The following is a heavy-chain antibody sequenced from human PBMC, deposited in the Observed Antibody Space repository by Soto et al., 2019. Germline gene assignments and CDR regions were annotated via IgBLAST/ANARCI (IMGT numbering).Heavy chain of an antibody. J-gene: IGHJ5*02. Sequence: QVQLQESGPGLVKPSETLSLTCTVSGGSISSYYWSWIRQPAGKGLEWIGRIYTSGSTNYNPSLKSRLTMSVDTYKYQYSLRLSSVTAADTAVYYCARDRVVVVPAAIRGYWFDPWGQGTLVNVSS. CDR2: IYTSGST. CDR3: ARDRVVVVPAAIRGYWFDP. CDR1: GGSISSYY. D-gene: IGHD2-2*01. V-gene: IGHV4-4*07.